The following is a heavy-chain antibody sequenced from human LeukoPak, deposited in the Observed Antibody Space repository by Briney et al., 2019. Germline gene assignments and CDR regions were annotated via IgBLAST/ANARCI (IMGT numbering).Heavy chain of an antibody. D-gene: IGHD2-15*01. V-gene: IGHV2-70*11. CDR3: ARSGGSRHNFDY. CDR2: IDWDDDK. CDR1: GFSLSTSGMC. J-gene: IGHJ4*02. Sequence: KSGPTLVNPTQTLTLTCTFSGFSLSTSGMCVSWIRQPPGKALEWLARIDWDDDKYYSTSLKTRLTISKDTSKNQVVLTMTNMDPVDTATYYCARSGGSRHNFDYWGQGTLVTVSS.